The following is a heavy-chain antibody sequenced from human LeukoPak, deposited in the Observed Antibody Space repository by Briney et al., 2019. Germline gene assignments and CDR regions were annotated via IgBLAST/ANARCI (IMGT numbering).Heavy chain of an antibody. CDR2: MNPNSGNT. Sequence: AAVKVSCKASGYTFTSYDINWVRQATGQGLEWMGWMNPNSGNTGYAQKFQGRVTMTRNTSISTAYMELSSLRSEDTAVYYCARQWYYYDSCGYYVDAFDIWGQGTMVTLSS. D-gene: IGHD3-22*01. CDR3: ARQWYYYDSCGYYVDAFDI. J-gene: IGHJ3*02. CDR1: GYTFTSYD. V-gene: IGHV1-8*01.